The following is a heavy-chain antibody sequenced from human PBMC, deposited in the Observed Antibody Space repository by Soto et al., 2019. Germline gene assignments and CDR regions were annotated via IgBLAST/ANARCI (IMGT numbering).Heavy chain of an antibody. CDR3: AKDTYYHDSSGFYVFDY. CDR1: GNSLTNYA. V-gene: IGHV1-3*04. Sequence: ASVKVSCKASGNSLTNYAIHWVRQAPGHSLEWMGRINTGDGNTKSSQNFQGRVTFTRDTSASTAYMEVISLRAEDTAVYYCAKDTYYHDSSGFYVFDYWGQGTPVTVSS. CDR2: INTGDGNT. J-gene: IGHJ4*02. D-gene: IGHD3-22*01.